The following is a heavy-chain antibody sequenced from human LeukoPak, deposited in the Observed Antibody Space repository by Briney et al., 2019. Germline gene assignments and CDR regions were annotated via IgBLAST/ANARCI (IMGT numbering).Heavy chain of an antibody. Sequence: PGGSLTLSGAASAFTFSNAWMSWVPQAPRKGLEWVGRIKSKTDGGTTNYAAPVKGRFTISRDDSKNTLYLQMNSLRAEDTAVYYCARDRLWFGESSWAFDIWGQGTMVTVSS. V-gene: IGHV3-15*01. CDR2: IKSKTDGGTT. J-gene: IGHJ3*02. CDR3: ARDRLWFGESSWAFDI. D-gene: IGHD3-10*01. CDR1: AFTFSNAW.